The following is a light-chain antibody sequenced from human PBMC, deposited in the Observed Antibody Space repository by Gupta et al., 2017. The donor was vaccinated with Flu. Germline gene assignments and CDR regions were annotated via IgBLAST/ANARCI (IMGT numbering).Light chain of an antibody. CDR1: QNIGIY. V-gene: IGKV1-39*01. J-gene: IGKJ1*01. CDR3: QQNVSAPWT. Sequence: DTQMTQSPSSLSAFVGDRVSVTCRASQNIGIYLNWYQQRPGKAPKLLIYAASSLQSGVPSRFSGSGSGTDFTLSISRLRPEEFATYYCQQNVSAPWTFGQGTKVEIK. CDR2: AAS.